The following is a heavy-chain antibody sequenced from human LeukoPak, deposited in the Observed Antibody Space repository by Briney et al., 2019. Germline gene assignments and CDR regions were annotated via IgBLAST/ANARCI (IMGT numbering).Heavy chain of an antibody. D-gene: IGHD3-10*01. CDR3: ARDRVLLWFGEGAYGMDV. V-gene: IGHV1-2*02. CDR2: INPNSGGT. Sequence: GASVKVSCKASGYTFTGYYMHWVRQAPGQGLEWMGWINPNSGGTNYAQKFQGRVTMTRDMSISTAYMELSRLRSDDTAVYYCARDRVLLWFGEGAYGMDVWGQGTTVTVSS. J-gene: IGHJ6*02. CDR1: GYTFTGYY.